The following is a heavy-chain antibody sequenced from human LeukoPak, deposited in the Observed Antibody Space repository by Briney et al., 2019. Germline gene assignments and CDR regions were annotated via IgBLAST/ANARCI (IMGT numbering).Heavy chain of an antibody. CDR1: GFTFSSYA. CDR3: AKDPVGVVVISHYFDY. CDR2: ISGSGGST. J-gene: IGHJ4*02. D-gene: IGHD2-21*01. V-gene: IGHV3-23*01. Sequence: GGSLRLSCAASGFTFSSYAMSWVRQAPGKGLEWVSAISGSGGSTYYADSVKGRFTISRDNSKNTLYLQMNSLRAEDTAVYYCAKDPVGVVVISHYFDYWGQGTLVTVSS.